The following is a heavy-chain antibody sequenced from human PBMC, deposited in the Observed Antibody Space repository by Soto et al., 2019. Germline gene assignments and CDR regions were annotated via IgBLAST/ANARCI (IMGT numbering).Heavy chain of an antibody. CDR1: SYTFTSYG. D-gene: IGHD5-18*01. Sequence: QVQLVQSGAEVKKPGASLKVSCKASSYTFTSYGITWVRQAPGQGLEWIGWISGYNGNTNFAQKFEGRVTLTTDISTRTSYMELRCLRSDDTAVYYCARAESYSFGFFDYWGQGTPVTVSS. V-gene: IGHV1-18*01. CDR2: ISGYNGNT. CDR3: ARAESYSFGFFDY. J-gene: IGHJ4*02.